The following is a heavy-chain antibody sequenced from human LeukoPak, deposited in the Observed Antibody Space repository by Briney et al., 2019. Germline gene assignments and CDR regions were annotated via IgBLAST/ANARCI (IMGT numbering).Heavy chain of an antibody. CDR1: GHSFTTFW. D-gene: IGHD5-12*01. Sequence: GESLKISSKVSGHSFTTFWIGWGRRMPGKGLGWLGIIYPGDSDVRYSPSFEGQVTISVDRSLTTAYLQWSSLKASDTAMYYCARYSSGSANYYFHEWGQGTLVTVSS. J-gene: IGHJ4*02. V-gene: IGHV5-51*01. CDR3: ARYSSGSANYYFHE. CDR2: IYPGDSDV.